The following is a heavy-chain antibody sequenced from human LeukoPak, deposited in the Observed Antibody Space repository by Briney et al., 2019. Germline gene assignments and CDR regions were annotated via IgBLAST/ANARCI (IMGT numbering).Heavy chain of an antibody. D-gene: IGHD3-9*01. CDR3: ATNHYDILTGYYTPFDY. CDR2: INPSGGST. CDR1: GGTFSSYA. V-gene: IGHV1-46*01. Sequence: ASVKVSCTASGGTFSSYAISWVRQAPGQGLEWMGIINPSGGSTSYAQKFQGRVTMTRDTSTSTVYMELSSLRSEDTAVYYCATNHYDILTGYYTPFDYWGQGTLVTVSS. J-gene: IGHJ4*02.